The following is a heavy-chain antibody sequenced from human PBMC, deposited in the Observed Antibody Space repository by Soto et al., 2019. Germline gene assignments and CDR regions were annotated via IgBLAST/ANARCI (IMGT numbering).Heavy chain of an antibody. Sequence: QVQLVESGGGVVQPGRSLRVSCAASGFTFSNYAMHWVRQAPGKGLEWVAVVSYDGSKQFYADSVEGRFTISRDSSKSTLYLHMDNLRDEDTAVDYCARDRVYYYDNSGYYNFEYWGQGTLVTVSS. CDR1: GFTFSNYA. V-gene: IGHV3-30-3*01. CDR3: ARDRVYYYDNSGYYNFEY. D-gene: IGHD3-22*01. CDR2: VSYDGSKQ. J-gene: IGHJ4*02.